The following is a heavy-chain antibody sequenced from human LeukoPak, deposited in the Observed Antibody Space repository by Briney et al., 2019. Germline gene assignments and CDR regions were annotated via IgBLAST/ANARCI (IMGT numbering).Heavy chain of an antibody. CDR2: IYYSGST. D-gene: IGHD6-13*01. CDR3: AAQQPGALIVDP. Sequence: SSVTLSLTCTVSGGSISSYYWSWIRQPPGKGLEWIGYIYYSGSTNYNPSLKSRVTISVDTSKNQFSLKLSSVTAADTAVYYCAAQQPGALIVDPWGQGTLVTVSS. V-gene: IGHV4-59*08. CDR1: GGSISSYY. J-gene: IGHJ5*02.